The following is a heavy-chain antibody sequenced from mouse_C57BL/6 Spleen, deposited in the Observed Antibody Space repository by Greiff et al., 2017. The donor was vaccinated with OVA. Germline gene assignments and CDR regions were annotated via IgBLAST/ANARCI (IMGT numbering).Heavy chain of an antibody. V-gene: IGHV3-6*01. CDR3: ARRDYGSSYVGYFDV. D-gene: IGHD1-1*01. CDR1: GYSITSGYY. J-gene: IGHJ1*03. Sequence: EVHLVESGPGLVKPSQSLSLTCSVTGYSITSGYYWNWIRQFPGNKLEWMGYISYDGSNNYNPSLKNRISITRDTSKNQFFLKLNSVTTEDTATYYCARRDYGSSYVGYFDVWGTGTTVTVSS. CDR2: ISYDGSN.